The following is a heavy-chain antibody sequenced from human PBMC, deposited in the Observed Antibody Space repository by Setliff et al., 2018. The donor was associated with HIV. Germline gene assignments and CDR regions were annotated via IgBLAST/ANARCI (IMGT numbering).Heavy chain of an antibody. CDR2: ISYGGNNE. J-gene: IGHJ4*02. CDR3: ATLTPPDDYGDLGGIDH. CDR1: GFTFRTYG. D-gene: IGHD4-17*01. Sequence: PGGSLRLSCAASGFTFRTYGMHWVRQAPGKGLEWVAFISYGGNNEYYADSVKGRFTISRDNSKNTLYLQMDSLRPEDTAVYYCATLTPPDDYGDLGGIDHWGRGTLVTVSS. V-gene: IGHV3-30*03.